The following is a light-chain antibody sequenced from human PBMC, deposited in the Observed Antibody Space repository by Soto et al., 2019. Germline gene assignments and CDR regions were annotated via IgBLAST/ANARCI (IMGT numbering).Light chain of an antibody. Sequence: DIQMTQSPSTLSASVGDRVTITCRASQSISSWLAWYQQKPGKAPKLLIYKASSLESGVPSRFSGSGSGTEFTLTISGLQPGDFATYYCQQYKSYSLTFGGGTKVEIK. CDR3: QQYKSYSLT. CDR1: QSISSW. CDR2: KAS. J-gene: IGKJ4*01. V-gene: IGKV1-5*03.